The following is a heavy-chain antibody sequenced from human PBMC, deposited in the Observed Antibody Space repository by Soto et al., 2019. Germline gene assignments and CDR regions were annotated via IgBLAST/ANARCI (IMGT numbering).Heavy chain of an antibody. CDR2: IIPIFGTA. V-gene: IGHV1-69*05. CDR1: GGTFSSYA. Sequence: SVKVSCKASGGTFSSYAISWVRQAPGQGLEWMGGIIPIFGTANYAQKLQGRVTMTTDTSTSTAYMELRSLRSDDTAVYYCARARYCTNGVCPYYYYYYGMDVWGQGTTVTVSS. D-gene: IGHD2-8*01. J-gene: IGHJ6*02. CDR3: ARARYCTNGVCPYYYYYYGMDV.